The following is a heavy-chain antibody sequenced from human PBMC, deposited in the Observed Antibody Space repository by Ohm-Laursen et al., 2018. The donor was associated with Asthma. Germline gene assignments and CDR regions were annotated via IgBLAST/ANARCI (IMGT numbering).Heavy chain of an antibody. CDR2: MYYIGSP. V-gene: IGHV4-59*01. Sequence: SQTLSLTWSVSGASITRNFWGWIRQSPGKGLEWIGSMYYIGSPKYNPSLESRVTMSVDTSKNQFSLRLSSLTAADTAVYYCARDTVNAFENWGQGLMATVSS. J-gene: IGHJ3*02. CDR3: ARDTVNAFEN. D-gene: IGHD4-17*01. CDR1: GASITRNF.